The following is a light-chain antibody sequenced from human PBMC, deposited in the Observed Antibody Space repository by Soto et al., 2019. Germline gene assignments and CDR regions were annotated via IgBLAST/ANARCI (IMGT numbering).Light chain of an antibody. J-gene: IGLJ2*01. Sequence: QSVLTQPPSVSGAPGQRVTISCTGSSSNIGAGYDVHWYQQLPGTAPKLLIYGNNNRPSGVPDRFSGSKSGTSASLAITGLQAEDEADYNCQSYDSSLSGLFGGGTKVTVL. V-gene: IGLV1-40*01. CDR1: SSNIGAGYD. CDR3: QSYDSSLSGL. CDR2: GNN.